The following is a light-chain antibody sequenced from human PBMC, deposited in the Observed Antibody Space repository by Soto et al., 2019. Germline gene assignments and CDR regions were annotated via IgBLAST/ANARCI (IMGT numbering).Light chain of an antibody. Sequence: DIQMTQSPSTLSASVGDRVTITCRASQSISSWLAWYQQKPGKAPKVLIYKASSLQSGVPSRFSGSVSGSEFSLTASSLQPDDFATYYCQQYKSYPYTVGQGTKVDIK. CDR3: QQYKSYPYT. J-gene: IGKJ2*01. CDR2: KAS. CDR1: QSISSW. V-gene: IGKV1-5*03.